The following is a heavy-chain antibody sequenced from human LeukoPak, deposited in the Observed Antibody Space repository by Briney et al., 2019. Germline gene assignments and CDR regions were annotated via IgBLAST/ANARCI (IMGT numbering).Heavy chain of an antibody. J-gene: IGHJ4*02. V-gene: IGHV3-74*01. CDR3: AREMTTMILNDY. Sequence: AGGSLRLSCAASGFTFSSYWMHWVRHAQGKGMVWVSRINSDGSSTSYPDSVKGRFTISTDNAKNTLYLQMNSLRAEDTAVYYCAREMTTMILNDYWGQGTLVTVSS. CDR1: GFTFSSYW. CDR2: INSDGSST. D-gene: IGHD3-22*01.